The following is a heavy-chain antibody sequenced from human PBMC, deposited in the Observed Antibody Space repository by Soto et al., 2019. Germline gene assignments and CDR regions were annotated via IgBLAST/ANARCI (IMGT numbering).Heavy chain of an antibody. V-gene: IGHV3-74*01. Sequence: EVQLVESGGGLVQPGGSLKLSCAASGFTYRSYWMHWVRQTPGKGLVWISRINSDGSFRNYTASVKGRFTISRDNAKRSLYLQMDSLRPEDTGLYYWVRDFTLWGQGTLVTFSS. CDR3: VRDFTL. J-gene: IGHJ4*02. CDR2: INSDGSFR. CDR1: GFTYRSYW.